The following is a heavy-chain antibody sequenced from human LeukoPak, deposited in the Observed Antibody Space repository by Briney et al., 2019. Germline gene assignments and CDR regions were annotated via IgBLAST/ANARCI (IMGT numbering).Heavy chain of an antibody. CDR3: ARSNNLKQYYYYYYMDV. CDR2: ISAYNGNT. Sequence: ASVKVSCKASGYTFTSYGISWVRQAPGQGLEWMGWISAYNGNTNYAQKLQGRVTMTTDTSTSTAYMELRSLRSEDTVVYYCARSNNLKQYYYYYYMDVWGKGTTVTVSS. V-gene: IGHV1-18*04. D-gene: IGHD1-14*01. CDR1: GYTFTSYG. J-gene: IGHJ6*03.